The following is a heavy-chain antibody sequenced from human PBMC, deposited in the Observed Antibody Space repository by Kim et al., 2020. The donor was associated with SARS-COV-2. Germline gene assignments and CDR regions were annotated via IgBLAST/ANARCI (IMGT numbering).Heavy chain of an antibody. J-gene: IGHJ6*02. Sequence: GGSLRLSCAASGFTFSSYAMHWVRQAPGKGLEWVAVISYDGSNKYYADSVKGRFTISRDNSKNTLYLQMNSLRAEDTAVYYCARDMRYYDILTGYFPMGGYYYYYGMDVWGQGTTVTVSS. D-gene: IGHD3-9*01. CDR1: GFTFSSYA. V-gene: IGHV3-30-3*01. CDR3: ARDMRYYDILTGYFPMGGYYYYYGMDV. CDR2: ISYDGSNK.